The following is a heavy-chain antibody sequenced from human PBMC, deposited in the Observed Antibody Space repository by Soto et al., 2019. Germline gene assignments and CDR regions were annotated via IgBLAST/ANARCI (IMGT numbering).Heavy chain of an antibody. CDR1: GGSISSGDYY. Sequence: SETLSLTCIVSGGSISSGDYYWSWIRQPPGKGLEWIGYIYYSGSMYYNPSLKSRVTISVDTSKNQFSLRLSSVTAADTAVYFCAIVIGSRRSFDYWGLGTLVTVSS. D-gene: IGHD3-10*01. V-gene: IGHV4-30-4*01. CDR2: IYYSGSM. J-gene: IGHJ4*02. CDR3: AIVIGSRRSFDY.